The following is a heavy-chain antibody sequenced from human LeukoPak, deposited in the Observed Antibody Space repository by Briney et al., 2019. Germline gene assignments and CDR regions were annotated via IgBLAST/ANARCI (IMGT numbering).Heavy chain of an antibody. J-gene: IGHJ4*02. CDR3: AGDSGSYYWDIWDY. CDR2: INPSGGST. Sequence: ASVKVSCKASGYTFTSYYMHWVRQAPGQGLEWMGIINPSGGSTSYAQKFQGRVTMTEDTSTDTAYMELSSLRSEDTAVYYCAGDSGSYYWDIWDYWGQGTLLTVSS. V-gene: IGHV1-46*01. CDR1: GYTFTSYY. D-gene: IGHD1-26*01.